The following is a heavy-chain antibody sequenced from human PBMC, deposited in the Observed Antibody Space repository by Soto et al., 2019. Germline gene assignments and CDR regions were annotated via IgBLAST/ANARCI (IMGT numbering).Heavy chain of an antibody. CDR3: ARKTSGYSYGLYYYCGMDV. Sequence: SETLSLTCTVSGGSVSSGSYYWSWIRQPPGKGLEWIGYIYYSGSTNYNPSLKSRVTISVDTSKNQFSLKLSSVTAADTAVYYCARKTSGYSYGLYYYCGMDVWGQGTTVTVSS. V-gene: IGHV4-61*01. J-gene: IGHJ6*02. D-gene: IGHD5-18*01. CDR2: IYYSGST. CDR1: GGSVSSGSYY.